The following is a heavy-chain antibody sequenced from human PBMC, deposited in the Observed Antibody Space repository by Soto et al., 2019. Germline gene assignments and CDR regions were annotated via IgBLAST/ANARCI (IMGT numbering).Heavy chain of an antibody. D-gene: IGHD6-19*01. CDR1: GFTFTNSA. Sequence: GASVKVSCKALGFTFTNSAVQWVRQARGQRLEWIGWNVVGSGNTNYAQKFQGRVTITRDMSTRTVYMELRSLTFEDTAVYYCAGVHGSGPGFDSWGQGTLVTVSS. V-gene: IGHV1-58*01. CDR2: NVVGSGNT. CDR3: AGVHGSGPGFDS. J-gene: IGHJ4*02.